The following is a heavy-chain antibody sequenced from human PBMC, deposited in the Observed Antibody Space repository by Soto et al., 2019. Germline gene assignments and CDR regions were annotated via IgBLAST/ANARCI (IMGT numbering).Heavy chain of an antibody. CDR3: ARESAGSHKNNWFDP. J-gene: IGHJ5*02. CDR2: IHYTGST. V-gene: IGHV4-59*01. CDR1: GGSITSYY. Sequence: KASETLSLTCTVSGGSITSYYWSWVRQPPGQGLEWIGFIHYTGSTKYNPSLQSRVTFSLDPSQNQLSLRLSFVTAADTAVYYCARESAGSHKNNWFDPWGQGTLVTVSS.